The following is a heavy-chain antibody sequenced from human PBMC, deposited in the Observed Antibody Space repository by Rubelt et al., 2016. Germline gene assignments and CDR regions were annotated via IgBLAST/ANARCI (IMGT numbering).Heavy chain of an antibody. CDR1: GYTFTSYG. CDR2: ISAYNGNP. CDR3: ARDRIRIAARQGWYFDL. Sequence: QVQLVQSGAEVKKPGASVKVSCKASGYTFTSYGISWVRQAPGQGLEWMGWISAYNGNPNYAQKLKGRVTMTTDTSTSTAYMELRSLRSDDTAVDYCARDRIRIAARQGWYFDLWGRGTLVTVSS. J-gene: IGHJ2*01. D-gene: IGHD6-6*01. V-gene: IGHV1-18*01.